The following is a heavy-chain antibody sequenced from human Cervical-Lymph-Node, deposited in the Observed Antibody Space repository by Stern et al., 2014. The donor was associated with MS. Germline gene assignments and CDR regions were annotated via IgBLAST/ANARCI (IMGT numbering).Heavy chain of an antibody. CDR3: AKGREHSISSVVDY. Sequence: MQLVESGGGVVQPGRSLRLSCAASGFTFSTYGMHWVRQAPGKGLGWVAIISYDGLNKYYADSVKGRFTVSRDNSKNTLYLQMNSLRADDTAVYYCAKGREHSISSVVDYWGQGTLVTVSS. V-gene: IGHV3-30*18. J-gene: IGHJ4*02. D-gene: IGHD6-6*01. CDR1: GFTFSTYG. CDR2: ISYDGLNK.